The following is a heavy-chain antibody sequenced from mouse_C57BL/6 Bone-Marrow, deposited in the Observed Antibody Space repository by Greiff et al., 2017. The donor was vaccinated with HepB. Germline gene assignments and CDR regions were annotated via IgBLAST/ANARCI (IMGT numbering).Heavy chain of an antibody. J-gene: IGHJ3*01. CDR2: INPSNGGT. V-gene: IGHV1-53*01. CDR3: ARAEGWLRRDWFAY. Sequence: VQLQQSGTELVKPGASVKLSCKASGYTFTSYWMHWVKQRPGQGLEWIGNINPSNGGTNYNEKFKSKATLTVDKSSSTAYMQLSSLTSEDSAVYYCARAEGWLRRDWFAYWGQGTLVTVSA. D-gene: IGHD2-2*01. CDR1: GYTFTSYW.